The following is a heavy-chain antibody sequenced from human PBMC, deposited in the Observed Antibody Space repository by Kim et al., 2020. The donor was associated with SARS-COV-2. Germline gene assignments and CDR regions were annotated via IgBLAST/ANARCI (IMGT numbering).Heavy chain of an antibody. CDR3: ARSWGSSPSRYYYGMDV. CDR1: GFTFSSYW. D-gene: IGHD6-6*01. CDR2: IKQDGSEK. J-gene: IGHJ6*02. V-gene: IGHV3-7*01. Sequence: GGSLRLSCAASGFTFSSYWMSWVRQAPGKGLEWVANIKQDGSEKYYVDSVKGRFTISRDNAKNSLYLQMNSLRAEDTAVYYCARSWGSSPSRYYYGMDVWGQGTTVTVSS.